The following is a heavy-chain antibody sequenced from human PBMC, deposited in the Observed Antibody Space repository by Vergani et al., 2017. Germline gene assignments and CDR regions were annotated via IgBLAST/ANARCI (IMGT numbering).Heavy chain of an antibody. D-gene: IGHD3-10*01. Sequence: QVQLQEWGAGLLKTSETLSLTCGVSGGSFSDYYWSWIRQAPGMGLEWMGEVNHGGSTNYNPSLKSRVSISVDTSKNKFSLQLTSVTAAASALYFCTSMAGAPTGRNPPPDYWGQEILVTVSS. V-gene: IGHV4-34*01. CDR3: TSMAGAPTGRNPPPDY. J-gene: IGHJ4*02. CDR2: VNHGGST. CDR1: GGSFSDYY.